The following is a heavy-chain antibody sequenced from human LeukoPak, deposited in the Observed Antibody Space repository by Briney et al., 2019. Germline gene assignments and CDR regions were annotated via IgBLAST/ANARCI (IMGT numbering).Heavy chain of an antibody. D-gene: IGHD6-6*01. CDR2: IYSGGST. V-gene: IGHV3-53*01. CDR1: GFTVSSNY. J-gene: IGHJ4*02. CDR3: ARGRPAGYFDY. Sequence: GGSLRLSCAASGFTVSSNYMSWVRQAPGKGLKWVSVIYSGGSTYYADSVKGRFTISRDNSKNTLYLQMNSLRAEDTAVYYCARGRPAGYFDYWGQGTLVTVSS.